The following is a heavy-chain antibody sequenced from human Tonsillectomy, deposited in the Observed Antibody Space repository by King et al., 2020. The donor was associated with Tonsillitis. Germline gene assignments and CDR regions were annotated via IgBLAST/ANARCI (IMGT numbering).Heavy chain of an antibody. V-gene: IGHV4-59*01. CDR3: ARDSSDFYDSSGYHGFDI. D-gene: IGHD3-22*01. Sequence: QLQESGPGLVKPSETLSLTCTVSGGSINSYYWSWIRQPPGKGLEWIGYIYYSGSTNYNPSLKSRVTISVDTSKNQFSLRLSSVTAADTAVYYCARDSSDFYDSSGYHGFDIWGQGTMVTVSS. CDR2: IYYSGST. J-gene: IGHJ3*02. CDR1: GGSINSYY.